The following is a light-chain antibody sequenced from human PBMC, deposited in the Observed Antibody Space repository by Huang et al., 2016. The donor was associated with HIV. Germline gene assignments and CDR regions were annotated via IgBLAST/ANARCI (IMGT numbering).Light chain of an antibody. CDR2: GAS. CDR3: QQYDSSPWT. CDR1: QSVISTY. V-gene: IGKV3-20*01. J-gene: IGKJ1*01. Sequence: EIVLTQSPGTLSLSPGERATLSCRARQSVISTYLAWYQQKPGKAPRLLFYGASSRATGIPDRFSGSGSGTDFTLTISRLEPEDLAVYYCQQYDSSPWTFGQGTKVEIK.